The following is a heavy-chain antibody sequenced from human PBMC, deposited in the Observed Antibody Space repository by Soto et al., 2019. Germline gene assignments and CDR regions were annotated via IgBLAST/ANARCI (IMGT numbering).Heavy chain of an antibody. V-gene: IGHV3-30*04. CDR1: GFTFSSYA. D-gene: IGHD1-1*01. J-gene: IGHJ4*02. CDR2: IVYDGRNK. Sequence: QVPLVDSGGGVVQPGRSLRLSCAASGFTFSSYAMHWVRQAPGKGLEWVAVIVYDGRNKYYADSVKGRFTISRDNSKNTLYLQMNSLRIEDTAVYYCARELERVFDYWGQGTLVTVSS. CDR3: ARELERVFDY.